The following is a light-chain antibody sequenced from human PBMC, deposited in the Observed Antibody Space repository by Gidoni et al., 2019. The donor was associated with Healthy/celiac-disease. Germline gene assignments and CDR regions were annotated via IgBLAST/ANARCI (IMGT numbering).Light chain of an antibody. V-gene: IGKV3-20*01. J-gene: IGKJ4*01. CDR2: GAS. CDR3: QQYGSPGT. CDR1: QSVSSSY. Sequence: EIVLTQSPGTLSLSPGERATLSCRASQSVSSSYLAWYQQKPGQAPRLLIYGASSRATGIPDRFSGRGSGTDFTLTISRLEPEDFAVYYCQQYGSPGTFGGGTKVEIK.